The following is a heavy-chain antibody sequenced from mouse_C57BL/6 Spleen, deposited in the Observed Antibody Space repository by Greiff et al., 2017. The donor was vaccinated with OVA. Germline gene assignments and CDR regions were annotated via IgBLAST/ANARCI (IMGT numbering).Heavy chain of an antibody. J-gene: IGHJ3*01. V-gene: IGHV1-50*01. Sequence: QVQLQQPGAELVKPGASVKLSCKASGYTFTSYWMQWVKQRPGQGLEWIGEIDPSDSYTNYNQKFKGKATLTVDTSSSTAYMQLSSLTSEDSAVYYCARSGYSNYPAWFAYWGQGTLVTVSA. CDR1: GYTFTSYW. CDR2: IDPSDSYT. D-gene: IGHD2-5*01. CDR3: ARSGYSNYPAWFAY.